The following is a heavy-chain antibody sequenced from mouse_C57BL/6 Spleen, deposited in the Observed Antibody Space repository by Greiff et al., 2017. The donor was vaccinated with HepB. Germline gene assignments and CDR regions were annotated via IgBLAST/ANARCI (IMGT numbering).Heavy chain of an antibody. V-gene: IGHV1-82*01. Sequence: QVQLQQSGPELVKPGASVKISCKASGYAFRSSWMNWVKQRPGKGLEWIGRIYPGDGDTNYNGKFKGKATLTADKSSSTAYMQLSSLTSEDSAVYFCASAIYDGYYLRFAYWGQGTLFTVSA. D-gene: IGHD2-3*01. J-gene: IGHJ3*01. CDR2: IYPGDGDT. CDR1: GYAFRSSW. CDR3: ASAIYDGYYLRFAY.